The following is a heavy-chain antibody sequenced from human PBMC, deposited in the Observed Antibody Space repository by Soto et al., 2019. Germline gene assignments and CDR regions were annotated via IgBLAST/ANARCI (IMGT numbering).Heavy chain of an antibody. CDR3: ARDGSDDAFNY. V-gene: IGHV1-69*08. CDR1: GGTFCSYT. Sequence: QVQLVQSGAEVKKPGSSVKVSCKASGGTFCSYTISWVRQARGQGLEWMGRILPNLGIANYAQKFQGRVTITADTSTSTIYMELSSLRSEDTAVYYCARDGSDDAFNYWGQGTVVTVSS. J-gene: IGHJ4*02. CDR2: ILPNLGIA. D-gene: IGHD1-26*01.